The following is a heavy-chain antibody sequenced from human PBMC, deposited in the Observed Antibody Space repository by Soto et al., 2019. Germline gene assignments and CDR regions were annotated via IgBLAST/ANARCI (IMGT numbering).Heavy chain of an antibody. Sequence: SETLSLTCAVYGGSFSGYYWSWIRQPPGKGLEWIGEINHSGSTNYNPSLKSRVTISVDTSKNQFSLKLSSVTAADTAVYYCARGRGYSSGWQTRAHAFDIWGQGTMVTVSS. D-gene: IGHD6-19*01. CDR3: ARGRGYSSGWQTRAHAFDI. V-gene: IGHV4-34*01. CDR1: GGSFSGYY. J-gene: IGHJ3*02. CDR2: INHSGST.